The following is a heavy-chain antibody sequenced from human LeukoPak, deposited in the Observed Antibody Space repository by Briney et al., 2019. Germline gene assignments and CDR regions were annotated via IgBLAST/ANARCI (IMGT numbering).Heavy chain of an antibody. CDR1: GGSISSSSYY. J-gene: IGHJ4*02. D-gene: IGHD1-26*01. V-gene: IGHV4-39*07. CDR3: ARTQSQSGSYRYYYGY. Sequence: PSETLSLTCTVSGGSISSSSYYWGWIRQPPGKGLEWIGSIYYSGSTYYNPSLKSRVTISVDTSKNQFSLKLSSVTAADTAVYYCARTQSQSGSYRYYYGYWGQGTPVTVSS. CDR2: IYYSGST.